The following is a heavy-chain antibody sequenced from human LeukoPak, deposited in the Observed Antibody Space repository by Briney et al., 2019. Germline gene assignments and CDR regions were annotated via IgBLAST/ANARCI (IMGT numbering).Heavy chain of an antibody. CDR1: GGSISSYY. J-gene: IGHJ4*02. CDR2: IYYSGSA. V-gene: IGHV4-59*12. CDR3: ARASHDYGDYSHFDY. Sequence: SETLSLTCTVSGGSISSYYWSWIRQPPGKGLEWIGYIYYSGSANYNPSLKSRVTISVDKSKNQFSLRLSSVTAADTAVYYCARASHDYGDYSHFDYWGQGTLVTVSS. D-gene: IGHD4-17*01.